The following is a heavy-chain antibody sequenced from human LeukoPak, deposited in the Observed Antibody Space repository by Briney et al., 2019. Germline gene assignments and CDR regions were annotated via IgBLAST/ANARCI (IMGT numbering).Heavy chain of an antibody. D-gene: IGHD5-24*01. CDR2: IYTSGNT. J-gene: IGHJ4*02. CDR3: ARASRDGYPDY. Sequence: SETLSLTCTVSGGSISSGSDSWSWIRQPAGKGLEWIGRIYTSGNTNYNPSLKSRVTMSVDTSKNQFSLKLSSVTAADTAVYYCARASRDGYPDYWGQGTLVTVSS. CDR1: GGSISSGSDS. V-gene: IGHV4-61*02.